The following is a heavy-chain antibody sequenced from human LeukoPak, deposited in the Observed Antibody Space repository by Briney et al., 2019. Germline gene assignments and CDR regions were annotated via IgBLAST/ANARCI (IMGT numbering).Heavy chain of an antibody. Sequence: GGSLRLSCAASGFTFSTYAMSWVRQAPGKGLEWVSGLTGGGGGTSYADSVKGRFTISGDNAKNTVYLQMNSLRAEDTAVYYCARSRYTGSHFDYWGQGTLVTVSS. V-gene: IGHV3-23*01. CDR3: ARSRYTGSHFDY. CDR2: LTGGGGGT. CDR1: GFTFSTYA. D-gene: IGHD1-26*01. J-gene: IGHJ4*02.